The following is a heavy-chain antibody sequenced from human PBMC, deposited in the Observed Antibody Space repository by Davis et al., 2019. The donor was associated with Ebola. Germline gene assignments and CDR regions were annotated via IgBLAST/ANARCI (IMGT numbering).Heavy chain of an antibody. V-gene: IGHV3-21*01. J-gene: IGHJ6*02. CDR2: ISSSSSYI. CDR3: ARDGVQGVYYYYYGMDV. Sequence: GGSLTLSCAASGFTLSNAWMSWVRQAPGKGLEWVSSISSSSSYIYYADSVKGRFTISRDNAKNSLYLQMNSLRAEDTAVYYCARDGVQGVYYYYYGMDVWGQGTTVTVSS. CDR1: GFTLSNAW. D-gene: IGHD3-10*01.